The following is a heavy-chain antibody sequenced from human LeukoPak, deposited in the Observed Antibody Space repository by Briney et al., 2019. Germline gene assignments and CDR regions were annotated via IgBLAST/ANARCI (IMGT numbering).Heavy chain of an antibody. CDR3: ARDLYDFWSGYYIRWGPFDY. D-gene: IGHD3-3*01. CDR2: ISYDGSNK. J-gene: IGHJ4*02. CDR1: GFTFSSYA. V-gene: IGHV3-30*04. Sequence: GGSLRLSCAASGFTFSSYAMHWVRQAPGKGLEWVAVISYDGSNKYYADSVKGRFTISRDNSKNTLYLQMNSLRAEDTAVYYCARDLYDFWSGYYIRWGPFDYRGQGTLVTVSS.